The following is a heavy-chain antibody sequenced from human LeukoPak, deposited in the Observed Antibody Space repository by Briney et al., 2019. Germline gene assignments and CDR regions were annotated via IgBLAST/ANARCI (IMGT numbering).Heavy chain of an antibody. D-gene: IGHD1-26*01. V-gene: IGHV4-39*07. CDR2: VYYSGST. CDR3: SRESGAFSPFGY. Sequence: SETLSLTCTVSGGSISSTNYYWGWIRQPPGKGLEWIGSVYYSGSTYYSPSLKSRVTISVDTSKNQFSLKLSSVTAADTAVYYCSRESGAFSPFGYWGQGTLVTVTS. J-gene: IGHJ4*02. CDR1: GGSISSTNYY.